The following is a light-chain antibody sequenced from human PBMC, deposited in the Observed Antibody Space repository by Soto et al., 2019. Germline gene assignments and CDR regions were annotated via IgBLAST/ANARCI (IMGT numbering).Light chain of an antibody. J-gene: IGKJ4*01. CDR1: QRVSRRY. CDR3: QYQGS. CDR2: DVS. Sequence: IVLTQSPDTLSLSPGQRATLSCRASQRVSRRYLAWYQQKPDQTPILLIYDVSERASDIPDRFSGSGSGTDFTLTINRLVPEDVAVYYCQYQGSFGGGTKMEIK. V-gene: IGKV3-20*01.